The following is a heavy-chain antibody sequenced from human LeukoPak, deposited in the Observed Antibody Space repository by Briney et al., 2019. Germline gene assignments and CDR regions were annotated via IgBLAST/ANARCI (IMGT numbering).Heavy chain of an antibody. CDR1: GGSISTSRYY. J-gene: IGHJ5*01. Sequence: PSETLSLTCTVSGGSISTSRYYWGWIRQPPGKGLEWIGSTHYGGTTSYNPSLKSRLTISIDTSKSHFSMKLSSMTAADTAVYYCTKEENVAADSWGQGTPVTVSS. CDR2: THYGGTT. V-gene: IGHV4-39*02. CDR3: TKEENVAADS. D-gene: IGHD6-25*01.